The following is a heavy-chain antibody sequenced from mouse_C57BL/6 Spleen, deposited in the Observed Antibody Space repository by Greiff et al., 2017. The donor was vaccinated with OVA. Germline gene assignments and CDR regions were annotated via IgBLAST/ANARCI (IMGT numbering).Heavy chain of an antibody. CDR2: IYPGSGST. CDR3: ARGDYYGSSSDD. V-gene: IGHV1-55*01. D-gene: IGHD1-1*01. J-gene: IGHJ2*01. CDR1: GYTFTSYW. Sequence: QVQLQQPGAELVKPGASVQMSCKASGYTFTSYWITWVKQRPGHGLEWIGDIYPGSGSTNYNEKFKSKATLTVDTSSSTAYMQLSSLTSEDSAVYYCARGDYYGSSSDDWGKGTTRTVAS.